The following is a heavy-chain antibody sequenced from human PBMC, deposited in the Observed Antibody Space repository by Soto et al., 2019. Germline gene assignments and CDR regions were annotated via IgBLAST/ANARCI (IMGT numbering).Heavy chain of an antibody. CDR3: ARGLTPIDF. Sequence: QVQLVQSGAEVKKPGASVKVSCKASGYTFTNFGISWVRQAPGQGLEWMGWISAYNGNTNYAQNFQGRVTMTTHTSTSTAYMALRSLRSDVTAVYYCARGLTPIDFWGQGTLITVSS. D-gene: IGHD3-9*01. J-gene: IGHJ4*02. V-gene: IGHV1-18*01. CDR2: ISAYNGNT. CDR1: GYTFTNFG.